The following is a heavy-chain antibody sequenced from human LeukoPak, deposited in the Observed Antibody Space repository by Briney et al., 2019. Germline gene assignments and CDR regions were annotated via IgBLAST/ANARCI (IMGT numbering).Heavy chain of an antibody. CDR3: ARATHEYTYAEIDY. CDR1: GFTFTSYA. D-gene: IGHD5-18*01. V-gene: IGHV3-30*04. J-gene: IGHJ4*02. CDR2: ISYDGTNK. Sequence: PGGSLRLSCAASGFTFTSYAMHWVRQAPGKGLEWMAVISYDGTNKYYADFVKGRFTISRDNSKSTLYLQMSSLRTDDTALYYCARATHEYTYAEIDYWGQGTLVTVSS.